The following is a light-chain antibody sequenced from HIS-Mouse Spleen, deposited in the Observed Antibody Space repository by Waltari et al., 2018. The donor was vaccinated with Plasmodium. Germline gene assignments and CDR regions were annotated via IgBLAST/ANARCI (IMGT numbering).Light chain of an antibody. CDR3: QQYNNWSFT. Sequence: EIVMTQSPATLSVSPGARATLSCRASQSVSSNLAWYQQKPGQAPRLLIYGASTRATGIPARFSGSGSGTEFTLTISSLQSEDFAVYYCQQYNNWSFTFGPGTIVDIK. CDR1: QSVSSN. J-gene: IGKJ3*01. V-gene: IGKV3-15*01. CDR2: GAS.